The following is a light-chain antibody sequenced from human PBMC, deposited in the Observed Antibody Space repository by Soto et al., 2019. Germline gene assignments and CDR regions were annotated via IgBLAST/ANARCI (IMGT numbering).Light chain of an antibody. J-gene: IGLJ1*01. V-gene: IGLV2-14*01. CDR2: DVS. CDR1: SSDVGGYNY. Sequence: QSVLTQPASVSGSPGQSITISCTGTSSDVGGYNYVSWYQQHPGKAPKLMIYDVSNRPSGVSNRFSGSKSGNTASLTISGLQAEDADDYYCSSYTSSKGVFGTGTKVTVL. CDR3: SSYTSSKGV.